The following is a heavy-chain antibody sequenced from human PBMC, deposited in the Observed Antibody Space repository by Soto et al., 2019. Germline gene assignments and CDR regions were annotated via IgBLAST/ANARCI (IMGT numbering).Heavy chain of an antibody. CDR3: ARMSGWGSNSPFDY. CDR2: ISGYDGTT. V-gene: IGHV1-18*01. D-gene: IGHD3-16*01. J-gene: IGHJ4*02. Sequence: QVHLVQSGTEVKKPGASVTVSCKASGYTCTRYGITRVRQSPGQGLEWMGWISGYDGTTTYEQKYQDRVTMTTDTSTSRVYMEPRSLRSDATAVYFCARMSGWGSNSPFDYWGQGTQVTVSS. CDR1: GYTCTRYG.